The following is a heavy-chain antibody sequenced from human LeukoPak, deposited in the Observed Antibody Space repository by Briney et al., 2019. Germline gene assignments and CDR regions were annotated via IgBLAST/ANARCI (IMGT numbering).Heavy chain of an antibody. D-gene: IGHD6-19*01. CDR2: IKSKTDGGTT. V-gene: IGHV3-15*01. CDR1: GFTCSNAW. CDR3: TTAGIPVAGPYFDY. J-gene: IGHJ4*02. Sequence: PGGSLRLSCAASGFTCSNAWMSWVRQAPGKGLEWVGRIKSKTDGGTTDYAAPVKGRFTISRDDSKNTLYLQMNSLKTEDTAVYYCTTAGIPVAGPYFDYWGQGTLVTVSS.